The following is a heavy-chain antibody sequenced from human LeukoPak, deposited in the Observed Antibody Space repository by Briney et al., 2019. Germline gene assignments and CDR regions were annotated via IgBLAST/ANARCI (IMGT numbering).Heavy chain of an antibody. CDR2: ISGSGGST. V-gene: IGHV3-23*01. Sequence: GGSLRLSCAASGFTFSSYAMGWVRQAPGKGLEWVSAISGSGGSTYYADSVKGRFTISRDNSKNTLYLQMNSLRAEDTAVYYCAKGLRVCRSGGSCYYYVFDYWGQGTLVTVSS. D-gene: IGHD2-15*01. CDR3: AKGLRVCRSGGSCYYYVFDY. CDR1: GFTFSSYA. J-gene: IGHJ4*02.